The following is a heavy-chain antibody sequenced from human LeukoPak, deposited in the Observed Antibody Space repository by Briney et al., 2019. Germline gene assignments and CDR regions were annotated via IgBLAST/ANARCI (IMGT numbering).Heavy chain of an antibody. CDR3: AGINDYGDPTGAFDI. D-gene: IGHD4-17*01. Sequence: GGSLRLSCAASGFTFSTYSMNWVRQAPGKGLEWVSSISSSSSYIHYADSVKGRFTISRDNAKNSLFLQMNSLRAEDTAVYYCAGINDYGDPTGAFDIWGQGTMVTVSS. CDR2: ISSSSSYI. CDR1: GFTFSTYS. J-gene: IGHJ3*02. V-gene: IGHV3-21*01.